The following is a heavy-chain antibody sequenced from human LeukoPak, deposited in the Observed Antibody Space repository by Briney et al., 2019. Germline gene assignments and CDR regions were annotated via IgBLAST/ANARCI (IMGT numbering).Heavy chain of an antibody. CDR2: IYYSGST. CDR3: ARSHSAVNFDY. D-gene: IGHD1-26*01. CDR1: GGSISSYY. Sequence: SETLSLTCTVSGGSISSYYWSWIRQPPGKGLEWIGYIYYSGSTNYNPSLKSRVTISVDTSKNQFSLKLSSVTAADTAVYYCARSHSAVNFDYWGQGTLVTVSS. J-gene: IGHJ4*02. V-gene: IGHV4-59*01.